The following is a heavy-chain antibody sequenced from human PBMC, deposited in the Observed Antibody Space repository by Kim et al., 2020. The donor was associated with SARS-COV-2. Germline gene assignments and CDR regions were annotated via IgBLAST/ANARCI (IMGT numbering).Heavy chain of an antibody. J-gene: IGHJ5*02. D-gene: IGHD3-10*01. V-gene: IGHV4-39*01. CDR3: ARHFYPSGITMVRGEGWFDP. Sequence: SETLSLTCTVSGGSISSSSYYWGWIRQPPGKGLEWIGSIYYSGSTYYNPSLKSRVTISVDTSKNQFSLKLSSVTAADTAVYYCARHFYPSGITMVRGEGWFDPWGQGTLVTVSS. CDR2: IYYSGST. CDR1: GGSISSSSYY.